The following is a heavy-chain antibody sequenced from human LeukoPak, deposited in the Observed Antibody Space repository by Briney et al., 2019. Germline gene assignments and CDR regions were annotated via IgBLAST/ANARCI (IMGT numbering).Heavy chain of an antibody. Sequence: PSETLSLTCTVSGGSISSGDYYWSWIRQPPGKGLEWIGYIYYIGSTYYNPSLKSRVTISVDTSKNQFSLKLSSVTAADTAVYYCARDGAALGIPNWFVPWGQGTLVTVSS. CDR1: GGSISSGDYY. D-gene: IGHD7-27*01. V-gene: IGHV4-30-4*08. J-gene: IGHJ5*02. CDR3: ARDGAALGIPNWFVP. CDR2: IYYIGST.